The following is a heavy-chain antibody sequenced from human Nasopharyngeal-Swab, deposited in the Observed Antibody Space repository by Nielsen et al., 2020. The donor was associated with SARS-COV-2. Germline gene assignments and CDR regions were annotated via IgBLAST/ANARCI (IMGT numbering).Heavy chain of an antibody. J-gene: IGHJ4*02. V-gene: IGHV4-39*01. CDR2: IYYSGIT. CDR3: AVSSGWFDY. D-gene: IGHD6-19*01. CDR1: GGSISSSSYY. Sequence: SETLSLTCTVSGGSISSSSYYWGWIRQPPGKGLEWIGSIYYSGITYYNPSLKSRVTISVDTSKNQFSLKLSSVTAADTAVYYCAVSSGWFDYWGQGTLVTVSS.